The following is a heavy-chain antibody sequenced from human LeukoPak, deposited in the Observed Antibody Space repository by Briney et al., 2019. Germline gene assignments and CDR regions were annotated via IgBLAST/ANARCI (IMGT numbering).Heavy chain of an antibody. V-gene: IGHV3-53*01. CDR1: GFTVSSNY. CDR3: ARGYSYGYFDY. J-gene: IGHJ4*02. Sequence: GGSLRLSCAASGFTVSSNYMSWVRQAPGRGLEWVSVIYTVGNTYYAESVKGRFTISRDNSKNTLYLQMSSLRAEDTAVYYCARGYSYGYFDYWGQGTLVTVSS. D-gene: IGHD5-18*01. CDR2: IYTVGNT.